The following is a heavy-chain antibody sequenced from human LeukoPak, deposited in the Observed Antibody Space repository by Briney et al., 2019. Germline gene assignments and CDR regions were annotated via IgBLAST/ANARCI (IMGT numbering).Heavy chain of an antibody. J-gene: IGHJ4*02. Sequence: GGSLRLSCAASGFTFSSYGMHWVRQAPGKGLEWVAVISYDGSNKYYADSVKGRFTISRDNSKNTLYLQMNSLRAEDTAVYYCARDSTVTAGFDYCGQGTLVTVSS. V-gene: IGHV3-30*03. D-gene: IGHD2-21*02. CDR1: GFTFSSYG. CDR3: ARDSTVTAGFDY. CDR2: ISYDGSNK.